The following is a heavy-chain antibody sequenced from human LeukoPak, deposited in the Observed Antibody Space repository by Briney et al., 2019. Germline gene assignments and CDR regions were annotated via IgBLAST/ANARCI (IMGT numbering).Heavy chain of an antibody. J-gene: IGHJ6*03. CDR2: IYYSGST. CDR1: GGSFSGYY. CDR3: ARVGGAHYGSGSYYYYYYMDV. Sequence: SETLSLTCAVYGGSFSGYYWSWIRQPPGKGLEWIGYIYYSGSTNYNPSLKSRVTISVDTSKNQFSLKLSSVTAADTAVYYCARVGGAHYGSGSYYYYYYMDVWGKGTTVTISS. V-gene: IGHV4-59*01. D-gene: IGHD3-10*01.